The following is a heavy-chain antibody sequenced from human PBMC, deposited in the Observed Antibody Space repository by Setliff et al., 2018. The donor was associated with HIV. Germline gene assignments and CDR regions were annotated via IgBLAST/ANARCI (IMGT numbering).Heavy chain of an antibody. CDR2: IYYSGST. Sequence: PSETLSLTCTVSGGSISTYYWAWIRQPPGKGLEWIGTIYYSGSTYYNPSLKSRVTISVDTSKNQFSLKLSSVTAADTAVYYCARLEYSRGVYWGQGTLVTVSS. CDR3: ARLEYSRGVY. V-gene: IGHV4-39*01. D-gene: IGHD6-6*01. CDR1: GGSISTYY. J-gene: IGHJ4*02.